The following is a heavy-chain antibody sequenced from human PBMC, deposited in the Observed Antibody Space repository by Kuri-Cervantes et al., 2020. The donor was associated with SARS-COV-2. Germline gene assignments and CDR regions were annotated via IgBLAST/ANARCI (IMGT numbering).Heavy chain of an antibody. CDR1: GFTFSSYA. D-gene: IGHD6-19*01. CDR3: AKVGTSIAVSGRFDY. V-gene: IGHV3-23*01. CDR2: ISASGAST. Sequence: GGSLRLSCAASGFTFSSYAMSWVRQAPGKGLEWVSVISASGASTYYADSVKGRFTTSRDNSKNKLYLQMNSLRAEDTAVYYCAKVGTSIAVSGRFDYWGQGTLVTVSS. J-gene: IGHJ4*02.